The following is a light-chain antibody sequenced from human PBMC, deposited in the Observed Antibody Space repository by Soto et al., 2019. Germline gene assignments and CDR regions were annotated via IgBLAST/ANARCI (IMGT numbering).Light chain of an antibody. V-gene: IGLV2-14*01. Sequence: QSALTQPASVSGSPGQSITISCTGTSSDFGFYNYVSWYQHHPGKAPKLMIYEVSNRPSGVSDRFSGSKSGNTASLTISGRQADDEAVYYCSTYTTSSTPVLFGGGTKLTVL. CDR2: EVS. CDR1: SSDFGFYNY. J-gene: IGLJ2*01. CDR3: STYTTSSTPVL.